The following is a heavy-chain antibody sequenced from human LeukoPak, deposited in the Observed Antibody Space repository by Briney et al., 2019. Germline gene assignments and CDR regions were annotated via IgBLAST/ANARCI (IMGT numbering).Heavy chain of an antibody. CDR3: SKDTWDY. CDR1: GYTFTSYA. J-gene: IGHJ4*02. V-gene: IGHV7-4-1*02. CDR2: IDANTGNP. Sequence: ASVKVSCKASGYTFTSYAMNWVRQAPGQGLEWMGWIDANTGNPTYVQGFTGRFAFSLDTSVSTAYLQISSLKAEDTAVYYCSKDTWDYWGQGTLVTVSS.